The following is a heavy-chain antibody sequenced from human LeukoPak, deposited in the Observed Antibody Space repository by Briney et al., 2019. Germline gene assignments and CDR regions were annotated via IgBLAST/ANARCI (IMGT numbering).Heavy chain of an antibody. J-gene: IGHJ4*02. CDR3: ARALRGSAPYCSGGSCYFPGFDY. CDR1: GYTFPGYY. Sequence: SVQVSCKASGYTFPGYYMHWVRQAPGQGLEWMGWVNPNSGGTNYAQKFQGRVTMTRDTSISTAYMELSRLRSDVTAVYYCARALRGSAPYCSGGSCYFPGFDYWGQGTLVTVSS. D-gene: IGHD2-15*01. CDR2: VNPNSGGT. V-gene: IGHV1-2*02.